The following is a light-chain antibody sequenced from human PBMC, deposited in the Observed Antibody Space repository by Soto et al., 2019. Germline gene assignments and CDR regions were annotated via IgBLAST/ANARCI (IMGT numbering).Light chain of an antibody. V-gene: IGKV3-15*01. J-gene: IGKJ1*01. CDR3: QQYNYWPRT. CDR1: QSVSNN. CDR2: GAS. Sequence: EIVMTQSPATLSVSPGERATLSCRASQSVSNNLAWYQQKPGQAPRLLIYGASTRATGIPARFSGSGSGTEFTLTISSLQSEDLAVYYCQQYNYWPRTFGQGTKVEIK.